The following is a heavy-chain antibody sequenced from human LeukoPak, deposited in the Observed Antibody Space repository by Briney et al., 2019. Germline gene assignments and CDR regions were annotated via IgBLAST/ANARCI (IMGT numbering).Heavy chain of an antibody. D-gene: IGHD2-8*01. Sequence: GGSLRLSCAASGFTFSNYWMGWVRQAPGKRLEWVANMDIDGSEKYYADSVKGRFSISRDNAKRSLYLQIESLRDDDTAVYHCALGTINKDYYFGMDVWGQGTTVTVSS. CDR3: ALGTINKDYYFGMDV. CDR1: GFTFSNYW. V-gene: IGHV3-7*03. CDR2: MDIDGSEK. J-gene: IGHJ6*02.